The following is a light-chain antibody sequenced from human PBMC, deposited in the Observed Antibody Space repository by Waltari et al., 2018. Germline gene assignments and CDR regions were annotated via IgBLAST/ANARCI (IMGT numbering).Light chain of an antibody. CDR1: NIGSAS. V-gene: IGLV3-21*02. Sequence: HILTQPPSVSVAPGQTATITCGGTNIGSASVHWYQQKPGQAPVRVVSDAGARPSGIPERFFDSKAGNTASLTVSGLQAEDEADYYCSSYAGINVGLFGGGTKLTVL. CDR2: DAG. J-gene: IGLJ2*01. CDR3: SSYAGINVGL.